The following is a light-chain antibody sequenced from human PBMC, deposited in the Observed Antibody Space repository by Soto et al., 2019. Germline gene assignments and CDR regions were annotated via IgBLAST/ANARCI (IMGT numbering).Light chain of an antibody. CDR2: GAS. CDR1: QSVSSFY. V-gene: IGKV3-20*01. Sequence: EIVLTQSPGTLSLSPGERATLSCRASQSVSSFYLAWYQQKPGQAPRLLIYGASSRATGIPDRFSGSGPGTDFNPTISRLEPEYFAVYYCQQYGSSPPYTFGQGTKLEIK. J-gene: IGKJ2*01. CDR3: QQYGSSPPYT.